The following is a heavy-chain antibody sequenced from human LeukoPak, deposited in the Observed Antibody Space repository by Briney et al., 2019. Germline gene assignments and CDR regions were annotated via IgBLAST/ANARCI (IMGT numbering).Heavy chain of an antibody. CDR3: ARHGWHAWYFDL. Sequence: SETLSLTCVVYGESFSGYSWSWIRQPPGKGLEWIGEINQRRNTNYNPSLKSRVAISIDTSKNQFSLKLSSVTAADTAVYYCARHGWHAWYFDLWGRGTLVTVSS. CDR2: INQRRNT. CDR1: GESFSGYS. V-gene: IGHV4-34*01. D-gene: IGHD6-19*01. J-gene: IGHJ2*01.